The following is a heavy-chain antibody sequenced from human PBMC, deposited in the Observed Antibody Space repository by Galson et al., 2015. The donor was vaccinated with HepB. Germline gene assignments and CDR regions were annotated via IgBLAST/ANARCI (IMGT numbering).Heavy chain of an antibody. D-gene: IGHD2-2*01. CDR1: GFTFSNYG. J-gene: IGHJ6*03. CDR3: ARAGSTYRRAYYYYYLDV. V-gene: IGHV3-33*01. Sequence: SLRLSCAASGFTFSNYGMHWVCQAPGKGLEWVAVIYYDGSNKYYADSVRGRFTISRDNSKNTLSLQMSSLRAEDTAVYYCARAGSTYRRAYYYYYLDVWGKGTAVTVSS. CDR2: IYYDGSNK.